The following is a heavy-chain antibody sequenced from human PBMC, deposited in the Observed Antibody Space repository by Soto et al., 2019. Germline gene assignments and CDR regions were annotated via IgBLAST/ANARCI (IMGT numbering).Heavy chain of an antibody. Sequence: EVQLVESGGGLVKPGGSLRLSCAASGFTFSRYGMNWLRKATGKGLEWVASISSSTSYVYYADSVKGRFSTSRDNAKNILYLEMYALRTEDTAVYYCARDPSEGRVGNWFESWGQGTLVTVSS. CDR3: ARDPSEGRVGNWFES. V-gene: IGHV3-21*06. CDR2: ISSSTSYV. D-gene: IGHD2-2*01. J-gene: IGHJ5*01. CDR1: GFTFSRYG.